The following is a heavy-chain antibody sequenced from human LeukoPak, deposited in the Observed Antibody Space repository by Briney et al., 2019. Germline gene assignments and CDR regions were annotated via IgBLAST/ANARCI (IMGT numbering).Heavy chain of an antibody. CDR1: GFTFNTYS. V-gene: IGHV3-30*04. CDR3: XXXSVWQVDLSPDDAFDI. CDR2: ISYDETKK. Sequence: GGSLRLSCAASGFTFNTYSMHWVRQTPGKGLEWVAVISYDETKKYYADSVQGRFTTSRDNSRNTLYLQMSSLRPDDTAVYYXXXXSVWQVDLSPDDAFDIWGQGTMVTVSS. J-gene: IGHJ3*02. D-gene: IGHD5-12*01.